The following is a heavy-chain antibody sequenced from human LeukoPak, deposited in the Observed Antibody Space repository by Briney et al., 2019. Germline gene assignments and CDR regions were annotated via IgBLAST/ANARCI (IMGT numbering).Heavy chain of an antibody. CDR2: IYHNGNT. Sequence: KPSETLSLTCAVSGYSISSGYYWGWIRQPPGKGLEWIGTIYHNGNTYYNPSLKSRVTISVDTSKNQFSLKLSSVTAADTAVHYCARVRYNYGDSDYWGQGTLVTVSS. CDR3: ARVRYNYGDSDY. V-gene: IGHV4-38-2*01. CDR1: GYSISSGYY. D-gene: IGHD5-18*01. J-gene: IGHJ4*02.